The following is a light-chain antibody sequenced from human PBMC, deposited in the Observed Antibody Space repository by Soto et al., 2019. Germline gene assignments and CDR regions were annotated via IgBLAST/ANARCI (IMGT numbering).Light chain of an antibody. CDR1: QDISNY. J-gene: IGKJ3*01. Sequence: DIQMTQSPSSLSASVGDRVTITCQASQDISNYLNWYQQKPGKPPKLLIYDASNLETGVPSRFSGSRSGTDFTFTISSLQPEDIATYYCQQYDILPLTFGPGTTVDIK. CDR2: DAS. CDR3: QQYDILPLT. V-gene: IGKV1-33*01.